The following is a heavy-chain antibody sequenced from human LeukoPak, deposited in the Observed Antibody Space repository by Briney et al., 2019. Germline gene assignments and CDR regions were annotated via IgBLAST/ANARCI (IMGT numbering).Heavy chain of an antibody. Sequence: GGSLRLSCSASGFTFSDYYMSWIRQAPGKGLEWVSYISSSGSTIYYADSVKGRFTISRDNSKNTLYLQMNSLRAEDTAVYYCAKDRSGEGDAFDIWGQGTTVTVSS. V-gene: IGHV3-11*04. D-gene: IGHD7-27*01. CDR2: ISSSGSTI. CDR3: AKDRSGEGDAFDI. J-gene: IGHJ3*02. CDR1: GFTFSDYY.